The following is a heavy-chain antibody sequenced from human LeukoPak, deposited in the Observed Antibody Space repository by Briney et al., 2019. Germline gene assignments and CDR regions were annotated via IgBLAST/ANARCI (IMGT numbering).Heavy chain of an antibody. CDR3: ARGYSSGWSNWFDP. J-gene: IGHJ5*02. CDR1: GFTFSTYA. CDR2: IGGSGGGT. V-gene: IGHV3-23*01. D-gene: IGHD6-19*01. Sequence: GGSLRLSCAASGFTFSTYAMSWVRQAPGKGLEWVSTIGGSGGGTYYADSVKGRFTISRDNSKNTLYLQMNSLVADDTALYYCARGYSSGWSNWFDPWGQGALVTVSS.